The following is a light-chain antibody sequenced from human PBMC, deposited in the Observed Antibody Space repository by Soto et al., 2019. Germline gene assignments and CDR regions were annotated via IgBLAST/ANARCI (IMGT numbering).Light chain of an antibody. Sequence: EIVSTQSPGTLSLAPGERATLSFRASQSVSSSYLAWYQQKPGQAPRLLIYGASTRATGIPARFSGSGSGTEFTLTISSLQSEDFAVYYCQQYNNWPTFGQGTKVDI. J-gene: IGKJ1*01. CDR1: QSVSSSY. CDR3: QQYNNWPT. V-gene: IGKV3-15*01. CDR2: GAS.